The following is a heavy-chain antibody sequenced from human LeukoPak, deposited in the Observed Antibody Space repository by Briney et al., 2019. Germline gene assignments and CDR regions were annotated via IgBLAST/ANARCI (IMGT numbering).Heavy chain of an antibody. J-gene: IGHJ4*02. Sequence: ASVKVSCKASGYTFTGYYMHWVRQAPGQGLEWMGRINPNSGGTNYAQKFQGRVTMTRDTSISTDYMELSRLRSDDTAVYYCARTNPRYIVVVPAAREEFDYWGQGTLVTVSS. D-gene: IGHD2-2*01. CDR2: INPNSGGT. V-gene: IGHV1-2*06. CDR3: ARTNPRYIVVVPAAREEFDY. CDR1: GYTFTGYY.